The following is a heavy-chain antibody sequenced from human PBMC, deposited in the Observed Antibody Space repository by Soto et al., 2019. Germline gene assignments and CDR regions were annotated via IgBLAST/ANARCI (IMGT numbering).Heavy chain of an antibody. D-gene: IGHD2-21*02. CDR2: INTDATRG. CDR1: GFTFISYL. V-gene: IGHV3-74*01. CDR3: ARAGGTANSVFAP. Sequence: EVQLVESGGGLVQPGWSLRLSCAASGFTFISYLMHWVRQAPGKGLVGVSRINTDATRGDYADLVKGRFTITRDNANNTLYLQLNSLRAEDTAVYYCARAGGTANSVFAPWGQGTKVVVSS. J-gene: IGHJ3*01.